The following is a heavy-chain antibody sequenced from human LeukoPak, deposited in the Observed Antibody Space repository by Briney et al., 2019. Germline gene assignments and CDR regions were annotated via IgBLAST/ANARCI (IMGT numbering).Heavy chain of an antibody. CDR2: IYSTGST. CDR3: ARNEYSSLTNWFDP. J-gene: IGHJ5*02. CDR1: GASISSSNYY. V-gene: IGHV4-39*01. D-gene: IGHD6-6*01. Sequence: PSETLSLTCTVSGASISSSNYYWGWIRQPPGKGLEWIGNIYSTGSTYYIPSLKSRVTISPDTSKNQISLNLSSVTAAETAVYYCARNEYSSLTNWFDPWGQGTLVTVSS.